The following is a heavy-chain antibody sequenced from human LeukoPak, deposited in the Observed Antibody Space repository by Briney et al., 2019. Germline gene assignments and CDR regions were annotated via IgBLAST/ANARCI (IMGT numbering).Heavy chain of an antibody. D-gene: IGHD2-15*01. V-gene: IGHV4-59*01. CDR2: IYHSGST. CDR3: ARGDLHGDSPYDY. Sequence: SETLSLTCTVSGGSISSYYWSWIRQPPGKGLEWIGEIYHSGSTNYNPSLKSRVTMSVDTSKNQFSLKLNSVTAADTAVYYCARGDLHGDSPYDYWGQGALVTVSS. J-gene: IGHJ4*02. CDR1: GGSISSYY.